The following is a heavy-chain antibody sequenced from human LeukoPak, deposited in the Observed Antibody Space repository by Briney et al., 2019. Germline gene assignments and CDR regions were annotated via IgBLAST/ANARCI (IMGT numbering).Heavy chain of an antibody. D-gene: IGHD3-22*01. V-gene: IGHV4-59*01. CDR2: IYYSGST. CDR3: ARVSYDSSGYNWFDP. CDR1: GGSISSYY. Sequence: SETLSLTCTVSGGSISSYYWSWIRQPPGKGLEWIGYIYYSGSTNYNPSLKSRVTISVDTSKDQFSLKLSSVTAADTAVYYCARVSYDSSGYNWFDPWGQGTLVTVSS. J-gene: IGHJ5*02.